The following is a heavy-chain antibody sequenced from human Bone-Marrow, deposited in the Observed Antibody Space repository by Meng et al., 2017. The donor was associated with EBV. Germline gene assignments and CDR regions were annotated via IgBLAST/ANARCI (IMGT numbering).Heavy chain of an antibody. CDR2: IYHSGST. V-gene: IGHV4-4*02. CDR3: GGAHYGDSSGYYYAY. CDR1: GGSISRSYW. Sequence: QVHRQESGPGVVKPSGTLSLTCSVAGGSISRSYWWSWVRQPPGQGLEWIGEIYHSGSTNYNPSLKSRVTISVDKSKNQFSLKLSSVTAADTAVYYCGGAHYGDSSGYYYAYWGQGTLVTVSS. D-gene: IGHD3-22*01. J-gene: IGHJ4*02.